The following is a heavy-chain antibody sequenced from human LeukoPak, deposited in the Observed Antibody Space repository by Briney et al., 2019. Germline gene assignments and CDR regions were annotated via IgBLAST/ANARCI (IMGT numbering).Heavy chain of an antibody. CDR2: ISSSSSYT. Sequence: GGSLRLSCAASGLTFSDYYMSWIRQAPGKGLEWVSYISSSSSYTNYADSVKGRFTISRDNAKNSLYLQMNSLRAEDTAVYYCARFDSSSCFNYWGQGTLVTVSS. D-gene: IGHD6-13*01. CDR1: GLTFSDYY. CDR3: ARFDSSSCFNY. V-gene: IGHV3-11*03. J-gene: IGHJ4*02.